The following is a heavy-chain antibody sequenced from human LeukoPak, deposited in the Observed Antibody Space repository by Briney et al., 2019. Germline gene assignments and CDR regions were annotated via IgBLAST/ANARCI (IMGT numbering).Heavy chain of an antibody. Sequence: SETLSLTCTVSGGSISGQYWSWIRQPPGKGLEWIGFVSYSGSTNYNPSLNGRVTISLDTSKNQFSLRLNSVTAADTAVYYCARGPKKHCSGGSCYPPDYFDYWGQGTLVTVSS. J-gene: IGHJ4*02. CDR2: VSYSGST. V-gene: IGHV4-59*11. D-gene: IGHD2-15*01. CDR3: ARGPKKHCSGGSCYPPDYFDY. CDR1: GGSISGQY.